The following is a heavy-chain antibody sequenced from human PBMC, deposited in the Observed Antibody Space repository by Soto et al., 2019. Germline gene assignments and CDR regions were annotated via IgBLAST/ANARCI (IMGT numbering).Heavy chain of an antibody. Sequence: SETLSLTGTVAGGSISDYVGSWIRQPPGKGLEWIGYIYYSGSTNYNPSLKSRVTISVDTSKNQFSLKLSSVTAADTAMYYCAGAASSGHSKYDFDLSAHGTPVTVS. J-gene: IGHJ4*01. CDR1: GGSISDYV. CDR2: IYYSGST. CDR3: AGAASSGHSKYDFDL. D-gene: IGHD2-21*02. V-gene: IGHV4-59*01.